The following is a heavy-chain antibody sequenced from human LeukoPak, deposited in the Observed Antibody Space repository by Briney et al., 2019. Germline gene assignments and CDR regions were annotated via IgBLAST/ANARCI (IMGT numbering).Heavy chain of an antibody. CDR1: GGSFSGYY. CDR2: INHSGST. V-gene: IGHV4-34*01. J-gene: IGHJ4*02. D-gene: IGHD4-17*01. Sequence: SETLSLTCAVYGGSFSGYYWSWIRQPPGKGLEWIGEINHSGSTNYNPSLKSRVTISVDTSKNQFSLKLSSVTAADTAVYYCARVRLTTATDYWGQGTLVTVSS. CDR3: ARVRLTTATDY.